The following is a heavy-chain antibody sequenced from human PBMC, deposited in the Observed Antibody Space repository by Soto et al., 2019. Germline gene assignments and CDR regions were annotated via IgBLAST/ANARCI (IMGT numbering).Heavy chain of an antibody. V-gene: IGHV3-33*01. J-gene: IGHJ3*02. CDR3: ARDVGYCSSTSCEPPYDAFDI. CDR1: GFTFSSYG. Sequence: PGGSLRLSCAASGFTFSSYGMHWVRQAPGKGLEWVAVIWYDGSNKYYADSVKGRFTISRDNSKNTLYLQMNSLRAEDTAVYYCARDVGYCSSTSCEPPYDAFDIWGQGTMVTVSS. CDR2: IWYDGSNK. D-gene: IGHD2-2*01.